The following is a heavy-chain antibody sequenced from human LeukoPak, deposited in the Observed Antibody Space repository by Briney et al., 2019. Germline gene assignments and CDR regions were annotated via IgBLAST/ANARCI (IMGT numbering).Heavy chain of an antibody. D-gene: IGHD6-13*01. J-gene: IGHJ6*02. Sequence: SETLSLTCAVYGGSFSGYYWSWIRQPPGKGLEWIGEINHSGSTNYNPSLKSRVTISVDTSKNQFSLKLSSVTAADTAVYYCARGEAAPYYYYYYGMDVWGQGTTVTVS. V-gene: IGHV4-34*01. CDR1: GGSFSGYY. CDR2: INHSGST. CDR3: ARGEAAPYYYYYYGMDV.